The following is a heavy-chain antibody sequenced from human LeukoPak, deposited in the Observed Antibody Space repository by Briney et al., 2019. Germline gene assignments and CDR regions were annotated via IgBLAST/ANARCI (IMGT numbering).Heavy chain of an antibody. CDR3: AREWPDGSGSYYR. D-gene: IGHD3-10*01. Sequence: ASVKVSCKASGYTFTSYAMHWVRQAPGQRLEWMGWINAGNGNTKYSQKFQGRVTITRDTSPSTAYMELSSLRSEDTAVYYCAREWPDGSGSYYRWGQGTLVTVSS. CDR1: GYTFTSYA. V-gene: IGHV1-3*01. J-gene: IGHJ4*02. CDR2: INAGNGNT.